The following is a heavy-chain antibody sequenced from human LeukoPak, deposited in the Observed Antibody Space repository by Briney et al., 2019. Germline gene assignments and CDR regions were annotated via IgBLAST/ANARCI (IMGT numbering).Heavy chain of an antibody. J-gene: IGHJ4*02. V-gene: IGHV3-23*01. D-gene: IGHD3-10*01. CDR1: GFTFSSYS. CDR3: AKKRAGSGSYSLYFDY. CDR2: ISGSGGST. Sequence: PGGSLRLSCAASGFTFSSYSMNWVRQAPGKGLEWVSAISGSGGSTYYADSVKGRFTISRDNSKNTLYLQMNSLRAEDTAVYYCAKKRAGSGSYSLYFDYWGQGTLVTVSS.